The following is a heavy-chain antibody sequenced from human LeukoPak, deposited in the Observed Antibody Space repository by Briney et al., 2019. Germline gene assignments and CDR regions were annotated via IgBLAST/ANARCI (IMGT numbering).Heavy chain of an antibody. V-gene: IGHV3-21*01. CDR3: ASFSFDSDYGDY. CDR1: GFTFSSYS. J-gene: IGHJ4*02. D-gene: IGHD3-22*01. Sequence: GGSLRLSCAASGFTFSSYSMNWVRQAPGKGLEWVSSISSSSSYIYYADSVKGRFTISRDNAKNSLYPQMNSLRAEDAAVYYCASFSFDSDYGDYRGQGTLVTVSS. CDR2: ISSSSSYI.